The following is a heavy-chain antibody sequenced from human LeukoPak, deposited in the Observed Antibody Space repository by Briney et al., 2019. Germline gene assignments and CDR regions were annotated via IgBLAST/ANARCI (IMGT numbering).Heavy chain of an antibody. CDR3: ARYSSSAEFDY. V-gene: IGHV4-59*11. J-gene: IGHJ4*02. Sequence: SETLSLTCTVSGGSISSHYWSWIRQPPGRGLEWIGYIYYSGSTNYNPSLKSRVTISVDTSKNQFSLKLSSVTAADTAVYYCARYSSSAEFDYWGQGTLVTVSS. D-gene: IGHD6-6*01. CDR2: IYYSGST. CDR1: GGSISSHY.